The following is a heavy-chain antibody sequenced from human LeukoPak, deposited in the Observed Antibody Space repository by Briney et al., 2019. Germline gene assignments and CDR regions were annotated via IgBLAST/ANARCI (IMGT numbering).Heavy chain of an antibody. CDR3: ARDLYGANTRAYFDS. D-gene: IGHD4-23*01. V-gene: IGHV3-48*03. CDR1: GFTFSSYE. CDR2: ISGSGTTI. Sequence: PGGSLRLSCAASGFTFSSYEINWVRQAPGKGLEWVSYISGSGTTIYYADSVKGRFTISRDNAKNSLYLQMNSLRAEDTAVYYCARDLYGANTRAYFDSWGQGILVTVSS. J-gene: IGHJ4*02.